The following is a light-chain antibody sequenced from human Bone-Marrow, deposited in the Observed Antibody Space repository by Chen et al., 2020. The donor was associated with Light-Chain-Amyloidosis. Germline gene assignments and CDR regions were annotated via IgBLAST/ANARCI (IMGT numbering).Light chain of an antibody. CDR1: QTISSNY. Sequence: EIVLTQSPGTLSLSPGEGANLSCRASQTISSNYLTWYQQKFGQAPSLLIYGSSSRATGIPDRFTGSGSGTDFTLTINRLEPEDFARYYCQQYGTSPLTFGGGTKVEIK. V-gene: IGKV3-20*01. CDR2: GSS. J-gene: IGKJ4*01. CDR3: QQYGTSPLT.